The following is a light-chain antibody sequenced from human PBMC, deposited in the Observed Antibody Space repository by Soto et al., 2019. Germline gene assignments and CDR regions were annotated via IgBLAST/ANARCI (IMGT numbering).Light chain of an antibody. J-gene: IGKJ5*01. CDR1: QSVRSD. CDR2: GAS. CDR3: QQRSNWSPIT. Sequence: EIVMTQSPATLSVYPGERATLSCRASQSVRSDLAWYQHKPGQAPRLLIYGASTRATGIPVRFSGSGSGTEFTLTISSLQSEDFAVYYCQQRSNWSPITFGQGTLLEVK. V-gene: IGKV3-15*01.